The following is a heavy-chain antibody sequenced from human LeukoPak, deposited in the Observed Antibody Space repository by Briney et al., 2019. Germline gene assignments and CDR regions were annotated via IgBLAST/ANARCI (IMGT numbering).Heavy chain of an antibody. CDR2: IHYTGIT. Sequence: PSETLSLTCTVSGGSINTYYWSWIRQPPGKGLEWIGYIHYTGITNYNPSLKSQVTISVDTSKNQFSLKLSSVTAADTAVYYCARSRSSGRPDYHSWGQGTLVTVST. J-gene: IGHJ4*02. D-gene: IGHD6-19*01. CDR3: ARSRSSGRPDYHS. V-gene: IGHV4-59*01. CDR1: GGSINTYY.